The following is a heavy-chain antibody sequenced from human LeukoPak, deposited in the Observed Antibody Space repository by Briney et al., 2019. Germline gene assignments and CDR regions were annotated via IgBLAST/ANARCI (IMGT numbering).Heavy chain of an antibody. CDR3: ARTIAAAGNYYFDY. V-gene: IGHV4-59*08. D-gene: IGHD6-13*01. CDR2: IYYSGST. CDR1: GGSISSYY. J-gene: IGHJ4*02. Sequence: SETLSLTCTVSGGSISSYYWSWIRQPPGKGLEWIGYIYYSGSTNYNPSLKSRVTISVDTSKNQFSLKLSSVTAADTAVYYCARTIAAAGNYYFDYWGQGTLITVSS.